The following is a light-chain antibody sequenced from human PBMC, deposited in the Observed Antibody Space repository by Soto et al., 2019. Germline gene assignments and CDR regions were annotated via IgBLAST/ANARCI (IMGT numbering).Light chain of an antibody. V-gene: IGKV1-39*01. Sequence: DIQMTQSPSSLSASVGDRVTITCRAGQSISSYLNWYQQKPGKAPKRLIYAASSLQSGVPSRFSGSGSGTDFTLTISSLQPEDFATYYCQQSYSTPRTFGQGTKVEIK. CDR3: QQSYSTPRT. CDR1: QSISSY. CDR2: AAS. J-gene: IGKJ1*01.